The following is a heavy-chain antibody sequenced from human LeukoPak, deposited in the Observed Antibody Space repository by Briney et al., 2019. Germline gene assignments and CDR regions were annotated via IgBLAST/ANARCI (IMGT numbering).Heavy chain of an antibody. J-gene: IGHJ4*02. D-gene: IGHD3-10*01. V-gene: IGHV4-61*02. CDR2: IYTSGST. CDR3: ARANGIKDFEY. Sequence: SGTLSLTCAVSGVSISSGSYYWNWVRQPAGKGLEWIGRIYTSGSTNYNPSLKSRVTISTDTSKNQFSLNLSSVTAADTAVYYCARANGIKDFEYWGQGTLVTVSS. CDR1: GVSISSGSYY.